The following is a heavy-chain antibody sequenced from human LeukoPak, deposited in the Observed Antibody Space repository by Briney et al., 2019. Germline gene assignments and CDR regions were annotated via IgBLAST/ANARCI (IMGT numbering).Heavy chain of an antibody. V-gene: IGHV4-39*01. Sequence: SETLSLTCTVSGGSISSSSYYWGWIRQPPGKGLEWIGSIYYSGSTYYNPSLKSRVTISVDTYKNQFSLKPNSVTAADTAVYYCAGPRYSSSWYIYWGQGTLVTVSS. CDR1: GGSISSSSYY. D-gene: IGHD6-13*01. CDR3: AGPRYSSSWYIY. J-gene: IGHJ4*02. CDR2: IYYSGST.